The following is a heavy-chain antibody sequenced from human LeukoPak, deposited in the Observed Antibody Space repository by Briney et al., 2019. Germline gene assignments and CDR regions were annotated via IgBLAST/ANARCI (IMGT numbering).Heavy chain of an antibody. CDR3: ATDLPLGVVAATPRTGY. D-gene: IGHD2-15*01. V-gene: IGHV1-24*01. CDR1: GDTLTELS. CDR2: FYPEDGET. Sequence: ASVTVSCKVSGDTLTELSMHWVRQAPGKGREWMGGFYPEDGETIYTQRFQGRVTMTEDTSTDTAYMELSSLRSEDTAIYYCATDLPLGVVAATPRTGYWGQGTLVTVSS. J-gene: IGHJ4*02.